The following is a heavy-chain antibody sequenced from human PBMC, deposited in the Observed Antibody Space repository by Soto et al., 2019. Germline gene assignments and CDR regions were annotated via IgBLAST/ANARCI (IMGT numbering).Heavy chain of an antibody. CDR3: ASEFPLEQGGGYQFYAMDV. CDR1: GVSISSYY. Sequence: QVQLQESGPGLVKPSETMSLTCSVSGVSISSYYWSWIRQPPGKRLEWIGYIYNSGSPNYNPSLKSRVTISVDTSNNQFCLKLTSVTAADTAVYYCASEFPLEQGGGYQFYAMDVWGQGTTVTVSS. CDR2: IYNSGSP. D-gene: IGHD1-1*01. J-gene: IGHJ6*02. V-gene: IGHV4-59*01.